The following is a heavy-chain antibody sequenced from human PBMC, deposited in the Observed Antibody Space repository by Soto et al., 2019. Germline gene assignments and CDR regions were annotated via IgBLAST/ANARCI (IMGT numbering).Heavy chain of an antibody. CDR2: ISSNGGST. J-gene: IGHJ6*02. Sequence: GGSLRLSCSASGFTFSSYAMHWVRQAPGKGLEYVSAISSNGGSTYYADSVKGRFTISRDNSKNTLYLQMSSLRAEDTAVYYCVKFLQHYYYGMDVWGQGTTVTVSS. CDR1: GFTFSSYA. CDR3: VKFLQHYYYGMDV. V-gene: IGHV3-64D*08.